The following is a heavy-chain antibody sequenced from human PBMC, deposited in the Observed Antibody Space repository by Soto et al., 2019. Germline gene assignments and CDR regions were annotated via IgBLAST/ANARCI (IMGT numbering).Heavy chain of an antibody. CDR2: THHSGST. J-gene: IGHJ4*02. Sequence: SETLSLTCTVSGGSVSSGSYYWNWVRQPPGKGLQWIGYTHHSGSTNYNPSLQSRVTISVDTSKNQFSLMLSSVTAADTAVYYCARETITVAPRSYFDYWGQGNMVTVSS. CDR3: ARETITVAPRSYFDY. D-gene: IGHD6-19*01. CDR1: GGSVSSGSYY. V-gene: IGHV4-61*01.